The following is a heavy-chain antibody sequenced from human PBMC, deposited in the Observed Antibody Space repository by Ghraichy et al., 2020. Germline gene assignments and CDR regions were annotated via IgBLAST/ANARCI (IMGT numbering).Heavy chain of an antibody. CDR1: GGSISSYY. CDR3: ARGTGDGWFDP. D-gene: IGHD7-27*01. V-gene: IGHV4-59*01. CDR2: IYYSGST. J-gene: IGHJ5*02. Sequence: SETLSLTCTVSGGSISSYYWSWIRQPPGKGLEWIGYIYYSGSTNYNPSLKSRVTISVDTSKNQFSLKLSSVTAADTAVYYCARGTGDGWFDPWGQGTLVTVSS.